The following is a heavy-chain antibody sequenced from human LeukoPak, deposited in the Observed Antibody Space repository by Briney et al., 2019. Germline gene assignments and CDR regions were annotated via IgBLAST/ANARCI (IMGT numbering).Heavy chain of an antibody. CDR1: GGSFSGYY. J-gene: IGHJ6*02. CDR2: INHSGGT. V-gene: IGHV4-34*01. D-gene: IGHD1-26*01. CDR3: ATPTDYYYYYGMDV. Sequence: SETLSLTCAVYGGSFSGYYWSWIRQPPGKGLEWIGEINHSGGTNYSPSLKSRVTISVDTSKNQFSLKLSSVTAADTAVYYCATPTDYYYYYGMDVWGQGTTVTVSS.